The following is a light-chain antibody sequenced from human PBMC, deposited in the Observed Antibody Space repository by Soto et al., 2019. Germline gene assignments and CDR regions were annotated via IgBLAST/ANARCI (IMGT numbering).Light chain of an antibody. CDR3: QQYNSYPLYT. CDR1: QSISSW. Sequence: DIQMTQSPSTLSASVGDRVTITCRASQSISSWLAWYQQKPGKAPKLLIYDASSLESGVPSSFSGSGSGTEFPLTISSLQPDDFATYYCQQYNSYPLYTCGQGTKLEIK. V-gene: IGKV1-5*01. J-gene: IGKJ2*01. CDR2: DAS.